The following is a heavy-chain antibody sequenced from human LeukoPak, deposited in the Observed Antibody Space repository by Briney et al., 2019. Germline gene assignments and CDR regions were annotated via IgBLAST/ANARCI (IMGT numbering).Heavy chain of an antibody. Sequence: KSSETLSLTCTVSGGSISSYYWSWIRQPPGKGLEWIGYIYYSGSTNYNPSLKSRVTISVDTSKNQFSLKLSSVTAADTAVYYCARDPTVQYSSGSYYFDYWGQGTLVTVSS. J-gene: IGHJ4*02. D-gene: IGHD6-19*01. CDR2: IYYSGST. V-gene: IGHV4-59*12. CDR3: ARDPTVQYSSGSYYFDY. CDR1: GGSISSYY.